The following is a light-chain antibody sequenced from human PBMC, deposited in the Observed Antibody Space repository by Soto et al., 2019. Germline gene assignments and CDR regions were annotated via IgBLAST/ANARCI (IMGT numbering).Light chain of an antibody. CDR3: QAYGDSPPWT. Sequence: IVLTQSPSTLSLSPGERASLSCRASQSVSGTYLAWFQQRPGQPPRLLIYGASSRASGVPDRFSGSGSATEFTLTINRLQPEDSAVYYCQAYGDSPPWTFGQGTRWIS. V-gene: IGKV3-20*01. J-gene: IGKJ1*01. CDR2: GAS. CDR1: QSVSGTY.